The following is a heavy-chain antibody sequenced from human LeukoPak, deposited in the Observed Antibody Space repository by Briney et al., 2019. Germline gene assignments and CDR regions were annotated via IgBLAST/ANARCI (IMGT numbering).Heavy chain of an antibody. Sequence: PSETLSLTCTVSGGSISSSSYYWGWIRQPPGKGLEWIGSIYYSGSTYYNPSLKSRVTISVDTSKNQFSLKLSSVTAADTAVYCCARHPVAAHFDYWGQGTLVTVSS. CDR3: ARHPVAAHFDY. CDR2: IYYSGST. V-gene: IGHV4-39*01. J-gene: IGHJ4*02. D-gene: IGHD2-15*01. CDR1: GGSISSSSYY.